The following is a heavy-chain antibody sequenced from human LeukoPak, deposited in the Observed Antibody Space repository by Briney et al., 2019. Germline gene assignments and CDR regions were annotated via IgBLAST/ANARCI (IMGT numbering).Heavy chain of an antibody. J-gene: IGHJ4*02. Sequence: SQTLSLTCTVSGGSISSGGYYWSWIRQPPGKGLEWIGYIYYSGSTYYNPSLKSRVTISVDTSKNQFSLKLSSVTAADTAVYYCARDLLNEGNHLDYWGQGTLVTVSS. CDR1: GGSISSGGYY. V-gene: IGHV4-30-4*01. CDR3: ARDLLNEGNHLDY. D-gene: IGHD4-23*01. CDR2: IYYSGST.